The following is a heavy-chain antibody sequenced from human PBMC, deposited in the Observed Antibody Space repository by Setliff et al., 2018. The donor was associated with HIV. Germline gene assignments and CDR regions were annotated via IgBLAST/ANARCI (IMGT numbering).Heavy chain of an antibody. Sequence: PGGSLRLSCAASGFNLSSYWMNWVRQAPGKGLEWVANIKEDGSEKNYVDSVKGRFTISRDNAKNSPYLQMNSLRAEDTAVYYCTRDYPYDWNSVMDVWGKGTTVTVSS. J-gene: IGHJ6*03. CDR2: IKEDGSEK. CDR3: TRDYPYDWNSVMDV. D-gene: IGHD1-7*01. V-gene: IGHV3-7*01. CDR1: GFNLSSYW.